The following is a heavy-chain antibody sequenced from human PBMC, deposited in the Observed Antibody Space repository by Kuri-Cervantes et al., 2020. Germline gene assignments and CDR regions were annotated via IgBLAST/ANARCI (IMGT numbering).Heavy chain of an antibody. D-gene: IGHD6-25*01. Sequence: GESLKISCAASGFTFSSYGMHWVRQAPGKGLEWVAVIWYDGSNKYYADSVKGRFTISRDNSKNTLYLQMNSLRAEDTAVYYCARDTTQRPRGFDYRGQGTLVTVSS. CDR2: IWYDGSNK. J-gene: IGHJ4*02. CDR1: GFTFSSYG. CDR3: ARDTTQRPRGFDY. V-gene: IGHV3-33*01.